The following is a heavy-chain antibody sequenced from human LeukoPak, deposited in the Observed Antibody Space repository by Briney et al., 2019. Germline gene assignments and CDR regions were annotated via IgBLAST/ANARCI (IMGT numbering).Heavy chain of an antibody. CDR3: ASLAAAGYYYYYYMDV. CDR2: IYHSGST. Sequence: SSGTLSLTCAVSGGSISSSNWWSWVRQPPGKGLEWIGEIYHSGSTNYNPSLKSRVTISVDKSKNQFSLKLSSVTAADTAVYYCASLAAAGYYYYYYMDVWGKGTTVTVSS. CDR1: GGSISSSNW. J-gene: IGHJ6*03. V-gene: IGHV4-4*02. D-gene: IGHD6-13*01.